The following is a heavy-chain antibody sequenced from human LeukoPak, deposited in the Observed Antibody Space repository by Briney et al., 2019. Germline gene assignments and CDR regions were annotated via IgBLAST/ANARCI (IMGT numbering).Heavy chain of an antibody. V-gene: IGHV1-3*01. CDR3: ARSGVKSATDY. J-gene: IGHJ4*02. CDR1: GYTFTSYA. CDR2: INAGNGNT. D-gene: IGHD2-15*01. Sequence: ASVKVSCKASGYTFTSYAMHWVRQAPGQRLEWMGWINAGNGNTKYSQKFQGGVTITRDTSASTAYMELSSLRSEDTAVYYCARSGVKSATDYWGQGTLVTVSS.